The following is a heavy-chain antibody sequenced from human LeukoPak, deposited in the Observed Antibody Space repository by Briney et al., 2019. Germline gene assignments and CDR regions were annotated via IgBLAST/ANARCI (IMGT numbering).Heavy chain of an antibody. CDR3: ARGTRLALDI. CDR1: GFTFDDYA. J-gene: IGHJ3*02. CDR2: ISWNSGSI. D-gene: IGHD1-1*01. Sequence: PGRSLRLSCAASGFTFDDYAMHWVRQAPGKGLEWVSGISWNSGSIGYADSVKGRFTISRDNAKNSLYLQMNSLRAEDMALYYCARGTRLALDIWGQGTMVTVSS. V-gene: IGHV3-9*03.